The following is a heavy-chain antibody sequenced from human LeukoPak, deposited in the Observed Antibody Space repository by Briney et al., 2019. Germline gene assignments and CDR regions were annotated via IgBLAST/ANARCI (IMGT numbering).Heavy chain of an antibody. CDR2: ISGSGGST. CDR1: GFTFSTYA. D-gene: IGHD6-13*01. CDR3: AKAPIAAARYNWFDP. V-gene: IGHV3-23*01. J-gene: IGHJ5*02. Sequence: GGSLRLSCAASGFTFSTYAMHWVRQAPGKGLEWVSAISGSGGSTYYADSVKGRFTISRDNSKNTLYLQMNSLRAEDTAVYYCAKAPIAAARYNWFDPWGQGTLVTVSS.